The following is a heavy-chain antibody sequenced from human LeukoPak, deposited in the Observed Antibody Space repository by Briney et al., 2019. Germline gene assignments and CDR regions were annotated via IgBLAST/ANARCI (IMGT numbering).Heavy chain of an antibody. Sequence: GGSLRLSCAASGFTLSSYSMNWVRQAPGKGLEWVSSISRSSAYIYYADSVKGRFTISRDNAKNSLYLQMNSLRAEDTALYYCAKDKTSWFEEYYFDYWGQGTLVTVSS. D-gene: IGHD3-10*01. CDR2: ISRSSAYI. CDR3: AKDKTSWFEEYYFDY. V-gene: IGHV3-21*04. CDR1: GFTLSSYS. J-gene: IGHJ4*02.